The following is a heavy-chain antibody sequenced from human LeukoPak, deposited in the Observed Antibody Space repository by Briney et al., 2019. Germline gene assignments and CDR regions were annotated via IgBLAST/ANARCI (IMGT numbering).Heavy chain of an antibody. V-gene: IGHV3-48*01. J-gene: IGHJ4*02. CDR2: ISSSSGTI. D-gene: IGHD3-10*01. CDR3: ARDQRFLEFDY. CDR1: RFTFSSYS. Sequence: GGSLRLSCAASRFTFSSYSMNWVRQAPGKGLEWVSYISSSSGTIYYADSVKGRFTISRDNAKNSLYLQMNSLRAEDTAVYYCARDQRFLEFDYWGQGTLVTVSS.